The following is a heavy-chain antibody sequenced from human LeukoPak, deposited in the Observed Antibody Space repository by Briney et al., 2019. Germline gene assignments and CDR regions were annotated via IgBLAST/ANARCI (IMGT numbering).Heavy chain of an antibody. CDR3: ARLKYSGSYPADC. J-gene: IGHJ4*02. CDR1: GFTFSDYY. Sequence: GGSLRLSCAASGFTFSDYYMSWIRQAPGKGLEWVSYISSSGSTIYYADSVKGRFTISRDNAKNSLYLQMNSLRAEDTAVYYCARLKYSGSYPADCWGQGTLVTVSS. CDR2: ISSSGSTI. V-gene: IGHV3-11*01. D-gene: IGHD1-26*01.